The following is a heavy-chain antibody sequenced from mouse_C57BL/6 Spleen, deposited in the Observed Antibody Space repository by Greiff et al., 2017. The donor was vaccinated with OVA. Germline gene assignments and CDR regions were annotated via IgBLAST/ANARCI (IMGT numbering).Heavy chain of an antibody. CDR2: IDPSDSYT. D-gene: IGHD1-1*01. V-gene: IGHV1-69*01. Sequence: QVQLQQPGAELVMPGASVKLSCKASGYTFTSYWMHWVKQRPGQGLEWIGEIDPSDSYTNYNQKFKGKSTLTVDKSSSTAYMQLNSLTSEDSAVYYCARRRILLWYFDVWGTGTTVTVSS. CDR3: ARRRILLWYFDV. J-gene: IGHJ1*03. CDR1: GYTFTSYW.